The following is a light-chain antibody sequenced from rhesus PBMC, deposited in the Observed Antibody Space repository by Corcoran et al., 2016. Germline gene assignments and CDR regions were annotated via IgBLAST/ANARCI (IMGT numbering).Light chain of an antibody. CDR1: PRLLYSNWYTY. V-gene: IGKV2-78*01. CDR2: EVS. Sequence: DIVMTQTPLSLSVTTGEAASISCRSSPRLLYSNWYTYLHWYLQKPGPSPQLLIYEVSNRASGVPGRYSGSGSGTHFTLKISRVEAEDVGVYFCEQTLQAPYSFGQGTKVESK. J-gene: IGKJ2*01. CDR3: EQTLQAPYS.